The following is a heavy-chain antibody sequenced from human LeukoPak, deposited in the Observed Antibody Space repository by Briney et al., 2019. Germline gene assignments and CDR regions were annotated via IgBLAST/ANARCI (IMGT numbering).Heavy chain of an antibody. CDR1: GFTFSTFW. D-gene: IGHD1-26*01. CDR3: AKDLRGARDY. CDR2: INPDGSYT. J-gene: IGHJ4*02. Sequence: GGSLRLSCAASGFTFSTFWMHWVRQAPGKGLVWVSRINPDGSYTDYADSVKVRFTISRDNTKNTLYLQMNSLRADDTSLYFCAKDLRGARDYWGQGTLVTVSS. V-gene: IGHV3-74*01.